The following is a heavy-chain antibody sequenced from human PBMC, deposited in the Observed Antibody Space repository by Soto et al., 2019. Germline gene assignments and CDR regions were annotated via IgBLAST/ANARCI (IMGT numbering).Heavy chain of an antibody. CDR1: GYSITAGGYY. CDR2: FYSSGSI. Sequence: LSLTCFVSGYSITAGGYYWSWIRHHPGKGLEWIGSFYSSGSIIYNPSLRSRVSISGDTSSNQFSMSLTSVTAADTARYYCARMYSSGSGWFHTWGQGTLVTVSS. D-gene: IGHD6-19*01. V-gene: IGHV4-31*03. J-gene: IGHJ5*02. CDR3: ARMYSSGSGWFHT.